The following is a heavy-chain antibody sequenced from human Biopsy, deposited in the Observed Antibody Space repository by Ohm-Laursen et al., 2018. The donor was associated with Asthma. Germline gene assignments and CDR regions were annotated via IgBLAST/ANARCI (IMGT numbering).Heavy chain of an antibody. CDR3: AKDKVGAANSYQYGMDV. CDR2: IYSGGGT. CDR1: GFTVSTNG. Sequence: GSLRLSCAASGFTVSTNGMSWVRQPPGKGLEWVSVIYSGGGTYYADSVQGRVTISRDNSKNTLYLQMNSLRVEDTAIYFCAKDKVGAANSYQYGMDVWGQGTTVTVSS. V-gene: IGHV3-53*01. D-gene: IGHD1-26*01. J-gene: IGHJ6*02.